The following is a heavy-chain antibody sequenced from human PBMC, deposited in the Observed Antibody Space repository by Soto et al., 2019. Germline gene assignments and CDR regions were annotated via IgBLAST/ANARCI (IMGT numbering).Heavy chain of an antibody. CDR3: ARDPGSYSDY. CDR2: ISSSGSTI. Sequence: PWGSLRFSCASSVFTFRDYYMSWIRQAPGKGLEWVSYISSSGSTIYYADSVKGRFTISRDNAKNSLYLQMNSLRAEDTAVYYCARDPGSYSDYWGQGTLVTVSS. V-gene: IGHV3-11*01. CDR1: VFTFRDYY. J-gene: IGHJ4*02. D-gene: IGHD1-26*01.